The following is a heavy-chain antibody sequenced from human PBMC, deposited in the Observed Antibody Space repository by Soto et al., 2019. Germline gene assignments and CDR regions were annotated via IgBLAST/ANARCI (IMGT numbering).Heavy chain of an antibody. CDR1: GFTFSNYG. Sequence: QVQLVESGGGVVQPGRSLRLSCAASGFTFSNYGMHWVRQAPGKGLEWVAAISYDGTNKYYADSVKGRFTISRDNSKETLYRQRNSLRAEDTAVYYCAKRHDAGNPLDYWGQGTLVTVSS. V-gene: IGHV3-30*18. J-gene: IGHJ4*02. D-gene: IGHD3-10*01. CDR2: ISYDGTNK. CDR3: AKRHDAGNPLDY.